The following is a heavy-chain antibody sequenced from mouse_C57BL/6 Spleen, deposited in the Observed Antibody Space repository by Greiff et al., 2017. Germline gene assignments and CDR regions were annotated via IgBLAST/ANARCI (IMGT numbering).Heavy chain of an antibody. Sequence: VKLQQPGAELVKPGASVKLSCKASGYTFTSYWMQWVKQRPGQGLEWIGEIDPSDSYTNYNQKFKGKATLTVDTSSSTAYMQLSSLTSEDSAVYYCARRGFDVWGTGTTVTVSS. CDR1: GYTFTSYW. CDR3: ARRGFDV. J-gene: IGHJ1*03. CDR2: IDPSDSYT. V-gene: IGHV1-50*01.